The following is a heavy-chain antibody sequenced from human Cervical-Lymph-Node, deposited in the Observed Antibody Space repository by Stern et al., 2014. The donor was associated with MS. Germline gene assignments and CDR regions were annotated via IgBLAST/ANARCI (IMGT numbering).Heavy chain of an antibody. V-gene: IGHV3-30-3*01. J-gene: IGHJ4*02. CDR2: VSYDGTKR. Sequence: QVQLVESGGGVVQPGRSLSLSCVVSGFTFSTYAMHWVRQAPGKGLEWVAFVSYDGTKRNSTDSVKARFTISRDNSKNTLYLHMNSLRDEDTAVYFCARGGRGSGLEYWGQGALVTVSS. CDR1: GFTFSTYA. CDR3: ARGGRGSGLEY. D-gene: IGHD6-19*01.